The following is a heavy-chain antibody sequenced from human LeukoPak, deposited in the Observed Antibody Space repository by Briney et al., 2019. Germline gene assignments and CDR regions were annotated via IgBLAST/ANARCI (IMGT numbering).Heavy chain of an antibody. CDR2: ISSSSSYI. J-gene: IGHJ4*02. CDR1: GFTFSSYS. Sequence: PGGSLRLSCAASGFTFSSYSMNWVRQAPGKGLEWVSSISSSSSYIYYADSVKGRFTISRDNAKNSLYLQMNSLRAEDTAVYYCARSFVPSTVVSPVDLQPFDYWGQGTLVTVSS. CDR3: ARSFVPSTVVSPVDLQPFDY. V-gene: IGHV3-21*01. D-gene: IGHD4-23*01.